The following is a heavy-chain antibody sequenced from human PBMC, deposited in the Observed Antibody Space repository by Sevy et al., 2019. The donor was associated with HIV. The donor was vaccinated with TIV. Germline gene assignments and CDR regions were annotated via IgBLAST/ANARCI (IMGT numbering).Heavy chain of an antibody. CDR2: ISDDGSKK. CDR1: GFTFSTYG. D-gene: IGHD3-16*02. V-gene: IGHV3-30*18. CDR3: AKGVLGELSLSLFDI. Sequence: GGSLRLSCAASGFTFSTYGMHWVRQAPGKGLEWVALISDDGSKKYYADSVKGRFTISREKSKNTLYLQMSSLRTEETGVYYCAKGVLGELSLSLFDIWGKGTLVTVS. J-gene: IGHJ3*02.